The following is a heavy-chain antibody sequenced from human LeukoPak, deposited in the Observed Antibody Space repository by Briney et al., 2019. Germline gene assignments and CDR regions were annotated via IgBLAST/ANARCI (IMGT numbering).Heavy chain of an antibody. CDR3: GVSEQQPSRFDI. D-gene: IGHD6-13*01. CDR1: GFTFSSYG. CDR2: IRYDGSNK. V-gene: IGHV3-30*02. Sequence: GGSLRLSCAASGFTFSSYGMHWVRQAPGKGLEWVAFIRYDGSNKYYADSVTGRFTISRDNSKNTLYLQMNSLRAEDTAVYYCGVSEQQPSRFDIWGQGTMVTVSS. J-gene: IGHJ3*02.